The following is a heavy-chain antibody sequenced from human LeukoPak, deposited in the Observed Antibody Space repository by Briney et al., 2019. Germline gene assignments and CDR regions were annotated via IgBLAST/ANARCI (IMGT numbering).Heavy chain of an antibody. CDR2: IHYTGTA. J-gene: IGHJ4*02. CDR3: AGAPNQHYFDY. Sequence: PSETLSLTCTVSSGSITSYYWKWIRQSPGKGLECIGHIHYTGTADYNPSLKSRVTMSVDTSKNQFSLRLMSVTASDSAVYFCAGAPNQHYFDYWGQGTLVAVSS. V-gene: IGHV4-59*01. CDR1: SGSITSYY.